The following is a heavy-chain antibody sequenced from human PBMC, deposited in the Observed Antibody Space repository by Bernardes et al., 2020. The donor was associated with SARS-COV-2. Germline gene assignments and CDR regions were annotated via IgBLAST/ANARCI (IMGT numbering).Heavy chain of an antibody. CDR3: ASSASYYYGMDV. Sequence: GGSLRLSCAASGFTFSSYGMHWVRQAPGKGLEWVAVIWYDGSNKYYADSVKGRFTISRDNSKNTLYLQMNSLRAEDTAVYYCASSASYYYGMDVWGQGTTVTVSS. CDR2: IWYDGSNK. V-gene: IGHV3-33*01. J-gene: IGHJ6*02. CDR1: GFTFSSYG.